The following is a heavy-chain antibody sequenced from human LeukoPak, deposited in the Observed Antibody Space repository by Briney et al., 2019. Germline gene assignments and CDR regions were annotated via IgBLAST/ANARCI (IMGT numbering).Heavy chain of an antibody. CDR2: ISGSGGST. D-gene: IGHD6-13*01. J-gene: IGHJ4*02. CDR3: AKDTWEQLVRGSFDY. Sequence: PGGSLRLSCAASGFTFSSYGMHWVRQAPGKGLEWVSAISGSGGSTYYADSVKGRFTISRDNSKNTLYLQMNSLRAEDTAVYYCAKDTWEQLVRGSFDYWGQGTLVTVSP. V-gene: IGHV3-23*01. CDR1: GFTFSSYG.